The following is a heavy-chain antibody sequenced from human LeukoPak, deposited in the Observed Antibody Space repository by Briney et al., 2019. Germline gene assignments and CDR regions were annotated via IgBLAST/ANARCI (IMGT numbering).Heavy chain of an antibody. CDR2: FDPEDGET. CDR1: GYTLTELS. Sequence: ASVKVSCKVSGYTLTELSMHWVRQAPGKGLEWMGGFDPEDGETIYAQKFQGRVTMTEDTSTDTAYMELSSLRSEDTAVYYCATRGKYYYGSGSYYNGFDYWGQGTLVTVSS. V-gene: IGHV1-24*01. J-gene: IGHJ4*02. CDR3: ATRGKYYYGSGSYYNGFDY. D-gene: IGHD3-10*01.